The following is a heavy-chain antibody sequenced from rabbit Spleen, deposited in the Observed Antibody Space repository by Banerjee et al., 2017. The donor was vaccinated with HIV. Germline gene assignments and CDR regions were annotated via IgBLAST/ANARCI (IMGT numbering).Heavy chain of an antibody. CDR3: ARDTGSSFSTYGMDL. Sequence: QSLEESGGDLVKPEGSLTLTCTASGFSFSSSYYMCWVRQAPGKGLEWIACIDIGSRDFTFYASWAKGRFTISKTSSTTVTLQMTSLTVADTATYFCARDTGSSFSTYGMDLWGQGTLVTVS. D-gene: IGHD8-1*01. J-gene: IGHJ6*01. V-gene: IGHV1S40*01. CDR2: IDIGSRDFT. CDR1: GFSFSSSYY.